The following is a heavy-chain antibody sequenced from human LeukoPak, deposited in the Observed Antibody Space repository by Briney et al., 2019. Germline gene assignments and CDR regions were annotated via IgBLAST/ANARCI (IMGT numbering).Heavy chain of an antibody. Sequence: SVKVSSKASGGTFSSYAISWVRQAPGQGLEWMGGIIPIFGTANYAQKFQGRVTITADETTSTAYMELSSLRSEDTPVYYSARDSSSWYQGVYAFDCWGQGTMVTVSS. CDR3: ARDSSSWYQGVYAFDC. CDR1: GGTFSSYA. D-gene: IGHD6-13*01. J-gene: IGHJ3*01. CDR2: IIPIFGTA. V-gene: IGHV1-69*01.